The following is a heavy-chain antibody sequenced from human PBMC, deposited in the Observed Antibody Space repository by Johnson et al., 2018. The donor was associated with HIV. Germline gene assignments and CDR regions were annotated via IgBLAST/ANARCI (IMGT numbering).Heavy chain of an antibody. V-gene: IGHV3-66*02. J-gene: IGHJ3*02. CDR3: ARTRQGAFDI. CDR1: GFTVSSNY. Sequence: EMQLVESGGGLVQPGASLRLSCAASGFTVSSNYMSWVRQAPGKGLEWVSVIYSGGGTYYEDSVKGRFTISRDNSKNTLYLQMNSLRPQDTAVYYCARTRQGAFDIWGQGTMVTVSS. CDR2: IYSGGGT.